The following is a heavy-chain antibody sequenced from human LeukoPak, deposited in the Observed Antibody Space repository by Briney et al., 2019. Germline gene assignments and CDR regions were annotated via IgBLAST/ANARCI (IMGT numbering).Heavy chain of an antibody. Sequence: SETLSLTCTVSGGSISSGGYYWSWIRQHPGKGLXWIGYIYYSGSTYYNXSXKSRVTISVDTSKNQFSLKLSSVTAADTAVYYCARDKIYSGYDYWGQGTLVTVSS. J-gene: IGHJ4*02. CDR3: ARDKIYSGYDY. D-gene: IGHD5-12*01. CDR1: GGSISSGGYY. CDR2: IYYSGST. V-gene: IGHV4-31*03.